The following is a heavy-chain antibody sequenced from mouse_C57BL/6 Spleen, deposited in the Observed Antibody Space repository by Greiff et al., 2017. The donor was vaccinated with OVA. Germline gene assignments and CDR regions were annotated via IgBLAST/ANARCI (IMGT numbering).Heavy chain of an antibody. J-gene: IGHJ2*01. CDR2: INPSNGGT. Sequence: QVQLQQPGPELVKPGASVKLSCKASGYTFTSYWMHWVKQRPGQGLEWIGNINPSNGGTNYNEKFKSKATLTVDKSSSTAYMQLSNLTSEDSAVYYCAREGDGYGGYFDYWGQGTTLTVSS. CDR1: GYTFTSYW. V-gene: IGHV1-53*01. D-gene: IGHD2-2*01. CDR3: AREGDGYGGYFDY.